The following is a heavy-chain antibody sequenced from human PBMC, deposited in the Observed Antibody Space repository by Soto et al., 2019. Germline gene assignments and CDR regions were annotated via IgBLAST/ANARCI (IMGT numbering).Heavy chain of an antibody. CDR3: ARSGTDYYYYGMDV. D-gene: IGHD1-1*01. V-gene: IGHV3-21*01. J-gene: IGHJ6*02. CDR2: ISSSSSYI. CDR1: GFTFSSYS. Sequence: EVQLVESGGGLVKPGGSMRLSCAASGFTFSSYSMNWVRKAPGKGLEWVSSISSSSSYIYYADSVKGRFTISRDNAKNSLYLQMNSLRAEDTAVYYCARSGTDYYYYGMDVWGQGTTVTVSS.